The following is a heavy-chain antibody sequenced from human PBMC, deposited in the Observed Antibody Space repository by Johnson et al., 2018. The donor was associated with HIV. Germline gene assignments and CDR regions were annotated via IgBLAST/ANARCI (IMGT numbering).Heavy chain of an antibody. J-gene: IGHJ3*02. Sequence: VQLVESGGGLVKPGGSLRLSCAASGFTFSNAWMSWVRQAPGKGLEWVAVIYSGGSTYYADSVKGRFTISRDNAQNSLYLQMNSLRADDTAVYYCGSPRWLVPHDAFDIWGQGTLVTVSS. D-gene: IGHD6-19*01. CDR1: GFTFSNAW. V-gene: IGHV3-66*01. CDR3: GSPRWLVPHDAFDI. CDR2: IYSGGST.